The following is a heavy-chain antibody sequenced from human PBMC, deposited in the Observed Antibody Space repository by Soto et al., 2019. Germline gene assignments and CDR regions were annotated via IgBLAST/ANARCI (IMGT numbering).Heavy chain of an antibody. CDR2: ISGSGGST. Sequence: GGSLRLSCAASGFTFSSYAMSWVRQAPGKGLEWVSAISGSGGSTYYADSVKGRFTISRDNSKNTLYLQMNSLRAEDTAVYYCAAHPLLGIVKYYYYMDVWGKGTTVTVSS. CDR3: AAHPLLGIVKYYYYMDV. J-gene: IGHJ6*03. V-gene: IGHV3-23*01. D-gene: IGHD3-16*02. CDR1: GFTFSSYA.